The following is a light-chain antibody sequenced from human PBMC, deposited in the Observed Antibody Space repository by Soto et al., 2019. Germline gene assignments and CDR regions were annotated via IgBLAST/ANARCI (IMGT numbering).Light chain of an antibody. CDR2: DAS. Sequence: DIVLTQSPVTVSLSPGERATLSCRASQSVDKYLAWYQQKPGQAPRLLIYDASNRAADILARFSGSGSGTDFTLTISSLEPEDFAVYYCQQRARWPSFGQGTKLEIK. V-gene: IGKV3-11*01. J-gene: IGKJ2*01. CDR3: QQRARWPS. CDR1: QSVDKY.